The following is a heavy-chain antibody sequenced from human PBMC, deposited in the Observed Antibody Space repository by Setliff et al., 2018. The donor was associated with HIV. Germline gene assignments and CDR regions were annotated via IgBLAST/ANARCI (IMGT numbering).Heavy chain of an antibody. CDR3: ARFDDSNGFDY. J-gene: IGHJ4*02. Sequence: GGSLRLSCAASGFTFTNAWMSWVRQAPGKGLEWVGRIKSKTDGETEDYAAPVKGRFTISRDDSRSTLYLQMNSLRAEDTAVYYCARFDDSNGFDYWGQGTLVTVSS. CDR2: IKSKTDGETE. CDR1: GFTFTNAW. D-gene: IGHD3-22*01. V-gene: IGHV3-15*05.